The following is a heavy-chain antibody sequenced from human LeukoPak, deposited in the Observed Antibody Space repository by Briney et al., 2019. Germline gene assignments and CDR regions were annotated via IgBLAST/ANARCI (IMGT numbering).Heavy chain of an antibody. J-gene: IGHJ4*02. CDR2: INHSGST. CDR1: GGSFSGYY. V-gene: IGHV4-34*01. D-gene: IGHD3-22*01. CDR3: ARGPPNGHDDSSGYYVPACFDY. Sequence: PSETLSLTCAVYGGSFSGYYWSWIRQPPGKGLEWIGEINHSGSTNYNPSLKSRVTISVDTSKNQFSLKLSSVTAADTAVYYCARGPPNGHDDSSGYYVPACFDYWGQGTLVTVSS.